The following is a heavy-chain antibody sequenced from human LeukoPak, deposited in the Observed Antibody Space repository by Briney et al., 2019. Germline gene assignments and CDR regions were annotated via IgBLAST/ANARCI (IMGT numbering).Heavy chain of an antibody. CDR1: GYTFTNYG. D-gene: IGHD6-13*01. CDR2: ISAYNGDT. CDR3: ARGLARKGGIAAVGVWFDP. Sequence: ASVSLSCKASGYTFTNYGISWVRQAPGQGLEWMGWISAYNGDTNYAQKLQGRVTMTTDTSTSTAYMELRSLRSDDTAVYYCARGLARKGGIAAVGVWFDPWGQGTLVTVSS. V-gene: IGHV1-18*01. J-gene: IGHJ5*02.